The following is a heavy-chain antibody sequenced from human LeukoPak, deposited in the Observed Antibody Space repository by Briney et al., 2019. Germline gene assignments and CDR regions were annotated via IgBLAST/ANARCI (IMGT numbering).Heavy chain of an antibody. V-gene: IGHV1-18*01. CDR1: GYTFTSYG. J-gene: IGHJ3*02. D-gene: IGHD1-26*01. Sequence: ASVKVSCKASGYTFTSYGISWVRQAPGQGLEWMGWISAYNGNTNYAQKLQGRVTMTTDTSTSTAYMELRSLRSDDTAVYYCARDRKYSGSHYRWAFDIWGQGTMVTVSS. CDR2: ISAYNGNT. CDR3: ARDRKYSGSHYRWAFDI.